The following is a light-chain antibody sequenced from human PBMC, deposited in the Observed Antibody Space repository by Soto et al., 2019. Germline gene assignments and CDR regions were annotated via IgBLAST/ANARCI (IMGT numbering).Light chain of an antibody. Sequence: QSVLTQPASVSGSFGQSITISCTGTSDDVGSYNPVSWYQHHPGKAPKAVIYEGSKRPSGISSRFSGSKSGNTASLTISGLQGEDEGDYYCGSYTGSIYVFGPGTKVTVL. V-gene: IGLV2-14*02. CDR1: SDDVGSYNP. CDR2: EGS. CDR3: GSYTGSIYV. J-gene: IGLJ1*01.